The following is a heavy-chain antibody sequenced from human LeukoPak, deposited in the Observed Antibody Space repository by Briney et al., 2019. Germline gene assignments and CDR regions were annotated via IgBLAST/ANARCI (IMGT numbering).Heavy chain of an antibody. CDR1: GGSISSSSYY. V-gene: IGHV4-39*01. CDR3: ARVGGYCSGGSCKKWFDP. J-gene: IGHJ5*02. Sequence: SETLSLTCTVSGGSISSSSYYWGWIRQPPGKGLEWIGSIYYSGSTYYNPSLKSRVTISVDTSKNQFSLKLSSVTAADTAVYYCARVGGYCSGGSCKKWFDPWGQGTLVTVSS. D-gene: IGHD2-15*01. CDR2: IYYSGST.